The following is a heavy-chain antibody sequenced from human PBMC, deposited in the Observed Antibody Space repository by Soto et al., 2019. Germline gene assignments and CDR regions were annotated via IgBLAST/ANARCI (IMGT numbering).Heavy chain of an antibody. CDR1: GYTFTSYG. CDR3: AGGVDSSGYYYHY. D-gene: IGHD3-22*01. V-gene: IGHV1-69*13. J-gene: IGHJ4*02. Sequence: GASVKVSCKASGYTFTSYGISWVRQAPGQGLEWMGGIIPIFGTANYAQKFQGRVTITADESTSTAYMELSSLRSEDTAVYYCAGGVDSSGYYYHYWGQGTLVTVSS. CDR2: IIPIFGTA.